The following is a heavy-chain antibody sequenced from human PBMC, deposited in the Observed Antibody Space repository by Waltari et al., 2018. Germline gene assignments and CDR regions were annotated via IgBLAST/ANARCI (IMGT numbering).Heavy chain of an antibody. J-gene: IGHJ6*02. V-gene: IGHV3-53*01. CDR1: GFTVSSNY. Sequence: EVQLVEPGGGLIQPGGSLRLSCAASGFTVSSNYMSWVRRAPGKGLEWASGIYSGGNTYYADSVKGRFIISRDNSKNTLYLQMNSLRAEDTAVYYCARGGENNYYYGMDVWGQGTTVTVSS. CDR3: ARGGENNYYYGMDV. CDR2: IYSGGNT. D-gene: IGHD3-10*01.